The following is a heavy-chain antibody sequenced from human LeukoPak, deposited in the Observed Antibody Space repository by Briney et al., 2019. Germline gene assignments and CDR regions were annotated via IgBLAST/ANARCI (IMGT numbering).Heavy chain of an antibody. CDR3: ARLVYYYDSSGYLYYYGMDV. V-gene: IGHV1-69*04. J-gene: IGHJ6*02. Sequence: ASVKVSCKASGGTFSSYAISWVRQAPGQGLEWMGRIIPILGIANYAQKFQGRVTITADKSTSTAYMELRSLRSDDTAVYYCARLVYYYDSSGYLYYYGMDVWGQGTTVTVSS. D-gene: IGHD3-22*01. CDR1: GGTFSSYA. CDR2: IIPILGIA.